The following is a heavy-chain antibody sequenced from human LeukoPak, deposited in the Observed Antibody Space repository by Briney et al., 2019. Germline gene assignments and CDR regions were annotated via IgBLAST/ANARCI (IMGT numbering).Heavy chain of an antibody. V-gene: IGHV4-4*07. CDR1: GGSITSHY. D-gene: IGHD3-16*01. CDR3: VRVGEIWSNGGYFDS. J-gene: IGHJ4*03. Sequence: SETLSLTCTVSGGSITSHYWSWIRQPAGKGLEWLGRIYSRGTTAYNASFTSRLTMSVDTSKSQFPLKLKSVTAADTAVYYCVRVGEIWSNGGYFDSWGQGTLVTVSS. CDR2: IYSRGTT.